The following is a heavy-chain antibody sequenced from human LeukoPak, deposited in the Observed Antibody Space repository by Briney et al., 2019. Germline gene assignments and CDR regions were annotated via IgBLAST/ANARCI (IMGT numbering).Heavy chain of an antibody. CDR3: ATFGYSSGTFDY. Sequence: GGSLRLSCAASGFTVSSNYMSWVRQAPGKGLEWVSVIYSGGSTYYADSVKGRFTISRDNSRNTLYLQMNSLRAEDTAVYYCATFGYSSGTFDYWGQGTLVTVSS. D-gene: IGHD6-19*01. J-gene: IGHJ4*02. CDR1: GFTVSSNY. V-gene: IGHV3-53*01. CDR2: IYSGGST.